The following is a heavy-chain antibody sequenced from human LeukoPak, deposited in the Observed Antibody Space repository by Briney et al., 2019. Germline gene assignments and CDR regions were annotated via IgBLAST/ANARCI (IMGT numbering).Heavy chain of an antibody. D-gene: IGHD2-15*01. V-gene: IGHV3-30*02. CDR1: GFTFSDYA. CDR3: AKDIAWYLEGRHFDY. CDR2: IRYDGSNK. Sequence: TGGSLRLSCATSGFTFSDYAMHWVRQAPGKGLEWVAFIRYDGSNKYYADSVKGRFTISRDNAKNSLYLQMNSLRAEDTALYYCAKDIAWYLEGRHFDYWGQGTLVTVSS. J-gene: IGHJ4*02.